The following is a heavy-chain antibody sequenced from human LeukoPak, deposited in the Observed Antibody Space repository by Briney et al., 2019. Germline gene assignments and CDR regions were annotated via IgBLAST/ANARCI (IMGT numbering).Heavy chain of an antibody. D-gene: IGHD3-10*01. J-gene: IGHJ6*02. CDR2: IIPILGIA. CDR1: GGTFSSYA. CDR3: ARDGDYGSGSYYNRPHYYYYGMDV. Sequence: ASVEVSCKASGGTFSSYAISWVRQAPGQGLEWMGRIIPILGIANDAQKFQGRVTITADKSTSTAYMELSSLRSEDTAVYYCARDGDYGSGSYYNRPHYYYYGMDVWGQGTTVTVSS. V-gene: IGHV1-69*04.